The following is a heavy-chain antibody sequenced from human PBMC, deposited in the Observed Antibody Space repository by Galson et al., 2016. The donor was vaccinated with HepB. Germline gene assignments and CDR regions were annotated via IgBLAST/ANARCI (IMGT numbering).Heavy chain of an antibody. D-gene: IGHD3-10*01. V-gene: IGHV4-38-2*02. CDR3: ARSRYGSGSYFADF. Sequence: SETLSLTCIVSGYSIASGSFWGWIRQPPGKGLEWIGSVYHSGAYYNPSLKSRVTISLDTANNQFSLRLSSVTAADRAIYFCARSRYGSGSYFADFWGQGALVTVSS. J-gene: IGHJ4*02. CDR1: GYSIASGSF. CDR2: VYHSGA.